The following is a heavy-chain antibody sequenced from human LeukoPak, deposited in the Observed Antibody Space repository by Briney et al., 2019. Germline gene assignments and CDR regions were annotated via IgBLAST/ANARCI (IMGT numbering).Heavy chain of an antibody. V-gene: IGHV3-33*01. CDR2: IWYDGSIK. CDR1: GFTFNTYG. J-gene: IGHJ6*02. D-gene: IGHD2-8*02. CDR3: ARIACTGSNCRAYYDYAMDV. Sequence: GGSLRLSCAASGFTFNTYGMNWVRQAPGKGLEWVAVIWYDGSIKYYADSVKGRPTISRDDSKNTLYLQMNSLRADDTAVYYCARIACTGSNCRAYYDYAMDVWGQGTTVTVSS.